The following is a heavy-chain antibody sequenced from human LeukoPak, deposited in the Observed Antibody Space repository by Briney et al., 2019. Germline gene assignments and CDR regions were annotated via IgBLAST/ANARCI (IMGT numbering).Heavy chain of an antibody. D-gene: IGHD6-13*01. CDR3: AHSEVHGYSTSWYLPFDY. Sequence: SGPTLVKPTQTLTLTSTFSGFSLSTSGVGVGWIRQPPGKALEWLALIYRNDDKRYSPSLKSRLTITKDTSKNQVVLTMANMDPVDTATYYCAHSEVHGYSTSWYLPFDYWGQGTLVNVSS. CDR2: IYRNDDK. V-gene: IGHV2-5*01. J-gene: IGHJ4*02. CDR1: GFSLSTSGVG.